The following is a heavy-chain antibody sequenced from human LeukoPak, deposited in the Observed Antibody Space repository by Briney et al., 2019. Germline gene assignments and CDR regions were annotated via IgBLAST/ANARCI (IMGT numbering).Heavy chain of an antibody. Sequence: GGSLRLSCAASGFTFSSYAMSWVRQAPGKGLGWVSAISGSGGSTYYADSVKGRFTISRDNSKNTLYLQMNSLRAEDTAVYYCAKELVRDYYGSGSYFDYWGQGTLVTVSS. CDR2: ISGSGGST. J-gene: IGHJ4*02. CDR1: GFTFSSYA. V-gene: IGHV3-23*01. CDR3: AKELVRDYYGSGSYFDY. D-gene: IGHD3-10*01.